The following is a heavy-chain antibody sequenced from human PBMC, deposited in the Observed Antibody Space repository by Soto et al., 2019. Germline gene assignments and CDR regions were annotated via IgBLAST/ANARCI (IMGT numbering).Heavy chain of an antibody. V-gene: IGHV4-30-2*01. D-gene: IGHD3-22*01. J-gene: IGHJ4*02. CDR2: IYHSGST. Sequence: WVRQMPGEGLEWIGYIYHSGSTYYNPSLKSRVTISVDRSKNQFSLKLSSVTAADTAVYYCARGADYYDSSGYLDYWGQGTLVTVS. CDR3: ARGADYYDSSGYLDY.